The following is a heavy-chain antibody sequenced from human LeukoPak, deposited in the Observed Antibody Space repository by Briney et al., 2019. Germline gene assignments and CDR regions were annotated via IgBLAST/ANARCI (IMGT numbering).Heavy chain of an antibody. CDR3: ASTLKFGLVIAAAGPMDV. CDR1: GGSISSSSYY. Sequence: SETLSLTCTVSGGSISSSSYYWGRIRQPPGKGLEWIGSIYYSGSTYYNPSLKSRVTISVDTSKNQFSLKLSSVTVADTAVYYCASTLKFGLVIAAAGPMDVWGQGTTVTVSS. D-gene: IGHD6-13*01. V-gene: IGHV4-39*01. J-gene: IGHJ6*02. CDR2: IYYSGST.